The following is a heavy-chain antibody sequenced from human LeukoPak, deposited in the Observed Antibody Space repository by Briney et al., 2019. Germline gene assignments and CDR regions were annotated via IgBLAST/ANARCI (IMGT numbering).Heavy chain of an antibody. D-gene: IGHD2-21*02. CDR1: GFTFSSYA. Sequence: PGGSLRLSCAASGFTFSSYAMSWVRQAPGKGLEWVSYISSSGSTIYYADSVKGRFTISRDNAKNSLYLQMNSLRAEDTAVYYCARVGCGDCYSFYYYYYMDVRGKGTTVTVSS. V-gene: IGHV3-48*04. CDR2: ISSSGSTI. J-gene: IGHJ6*03. CDR3: ARVGCGDCYSFYYYYYMDV.